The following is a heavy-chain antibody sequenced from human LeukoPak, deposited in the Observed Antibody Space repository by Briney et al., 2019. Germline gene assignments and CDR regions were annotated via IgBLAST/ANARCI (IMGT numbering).Heavy chain of an antibody. D-gene: IGHD5-12*01. J-gene: IGHJ4*02. Sequence: PSETLSLTCTVSGVSISNYYWSWIRQPPGKGLEWIGYIYHTGSTSYNPSLKSRVVMSVETSQNQFSLKVRSVTAADTAVYYCAREDSGYDYSPFYYWGQGILVTVSS. CDR2: IYHTGST. V-gene: IGHV4-59*01. CDR3: AREDSGYDYSPFYY. CDR1: GVSISNYY.